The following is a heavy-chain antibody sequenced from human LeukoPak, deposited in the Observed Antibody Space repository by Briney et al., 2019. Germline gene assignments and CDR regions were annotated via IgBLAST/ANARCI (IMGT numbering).Heavy chain of an antibody. J-gene: IGHJ4*02. V-gene: IGHV4-61*02. Sequence: SETLSLTCTVSGGSTSSSTHYWSWIRQPAGKGLEWIGRIYASGSTNYNPSLKSRATISVDTSKNQFSLKLRSVTAADTAVYYCARGVSTINFDFWGQGTLVTVSS. CDR1: GGSTSSSTHY. D-gene: IGHD5/OR15-5a*01. CDR3: ARGVSTINFDF. CDR2: IYASGST.